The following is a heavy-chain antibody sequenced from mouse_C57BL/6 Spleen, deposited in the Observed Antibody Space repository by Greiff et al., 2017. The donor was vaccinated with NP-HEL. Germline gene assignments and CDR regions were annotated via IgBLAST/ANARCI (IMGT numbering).Heavy chain of an antibody. CDR2: INPNYGGT. CDR3: AREEIPDYFDY. V-gene: IGHV1-26*01. CDR1: GYTFTDYY. J-gene: IGHJ2*01. Sequence: VQLQQSGPELVKPGASVKISCKASGYTFTDYYMNWVKQSHGKSLEWIGDINPNYGGTSYNQKFKGKATLTVDKSSSTAYMELRSLTSEDSAVYYCAREEIPDYFDYWGQGTTLTVSS.